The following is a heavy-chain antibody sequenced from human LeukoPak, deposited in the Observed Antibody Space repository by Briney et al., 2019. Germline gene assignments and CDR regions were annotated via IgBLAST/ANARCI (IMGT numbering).Heavy chain of an antibody. CDR2: ISAYNGNT. Sequence: GALVKVSCKASGYTFTSYGISWVRQAPGQGLEWMGWISAYNGNTNYAQKLQGRVTMTTDASTSTAYMELRSLRSDDTAVYYCARDLGYGELSSPFDYWGQGTLVTVSS. V-gene: IGHV1-18*01. J-gene: IGHJ4*02. CDR3: ARDLGYGELSSPFDY. CDR1: GYTFTSYG. D-gene: IGHD3-16*02.